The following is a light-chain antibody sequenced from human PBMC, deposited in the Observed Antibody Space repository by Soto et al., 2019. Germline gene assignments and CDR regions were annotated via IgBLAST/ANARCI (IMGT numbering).Light chain of an antibody. V-gene: IGLV2-14*01. Sequence: QSALTQPASVSGSPGQSITISCTGTSSDVGGYNYVSWYQQHPDKAPKLMIYEVSNRPSGVSNRFSGSKSGKTASLTISGLQDEDEADYYCNSYTTNNTRVFGTGTKVTVL. CDR3: NSYTTNNTRV. CDR1: SSDVGGYNY. CDR2: EVS. J-gene: IGLJ1*01.